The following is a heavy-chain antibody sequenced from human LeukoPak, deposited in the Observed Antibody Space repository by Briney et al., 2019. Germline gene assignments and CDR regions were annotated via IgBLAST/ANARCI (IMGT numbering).Heavy chain of an antibody. V-gene: IGHV4-59*01. CDR3: ARHTVTPLGDAFDI. D-gene: IGHD4-17*01. Sequence: SETLSLTCTVSGGSISSYYWSWIRQSPGKGLEWIGYIYYSGSTNYNPSLKSRVTISVDTSKNQFSLKLSSVTAADTAVYYCARHTVTPLGDAFDIWGQGTMVTVSS. J-gene: IGHJ3*02. CDR1: GGSISSYY. CDR2: IYYSGST.